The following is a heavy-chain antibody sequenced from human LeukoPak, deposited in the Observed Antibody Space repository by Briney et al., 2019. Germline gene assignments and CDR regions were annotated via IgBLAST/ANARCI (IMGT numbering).Heavy chain of an antibody. J-gene: IGHJ4*02. CDR2: ISWNSGSI. CDR1: GFTFDDYA. CDR3: AKDIGYYYDSSGYFDY. D-gene: IGHD3-22*01. Sequence: GGSLRLSCAASGFTFDDYAMHWVRQAPGKGQEWVSGISWNSGSIGYADSVKGRFTISRDNAKNSLYLQMNSLRAEDTALYYCAKDIGYYYDSSGYFDYWGQGNLVTVSS. V-gene: IGHV3-9*01.